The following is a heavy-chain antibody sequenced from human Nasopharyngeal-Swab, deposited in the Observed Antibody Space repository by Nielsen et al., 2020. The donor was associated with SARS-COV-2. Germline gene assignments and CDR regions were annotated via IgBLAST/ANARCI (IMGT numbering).Heavy chain of an antibody. CDR3: ARSGTVGAPGLDY. J-gene: IGHJ4*02. Sequence: ASVTVSCKASGYTFTTYAIHWVRQAPAQRLEWMAWINAGTGNREYSQKFQGRVTISTDTSASTAYMELGGLTSEDTAVYYCARSGTVGAPGLDYWGQGTLVTVSS. D-gene: IGHD1-26*01. CDR2: INAGTGNR. CDR1: GYTFTTYA. V-gene: IGHV1-3*01.